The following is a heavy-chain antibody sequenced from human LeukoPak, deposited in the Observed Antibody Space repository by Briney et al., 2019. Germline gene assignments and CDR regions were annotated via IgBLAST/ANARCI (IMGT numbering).Heavy chain of an antibody. CDR2: IYYSGST. CDR3: ARSGAIYSSSWYMPYYFDY. V-gene: IGHV4-59*01. CDR1: GGSISSYY. D-gene: IGHD6-13*01. Sequence: SETLSLTCTVSGGSISSYYWSWIRQPPGKGLEWIGYIYYSGSTNYNPSLKSRVTISADTSKNQFSLKLSSVTAADTAVYYCARSGAIYSSSWYMPYYFDYWGQGTLVTVSS. J-gene: IGHJ4*02.